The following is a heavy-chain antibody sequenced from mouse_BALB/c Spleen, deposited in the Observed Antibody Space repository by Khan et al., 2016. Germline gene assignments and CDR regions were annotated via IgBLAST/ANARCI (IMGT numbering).Heavy chain of an antibody. D-gene: IGHD2-14*01. CDR3: ASRYDYFDY. Sequence: EVELVESGGGLVKPGGSLKLSCAASGFAFSSYDMSWVRQTPEKRLEWVAYISSGGGSTYYPDTVKGRFTISRDNAKNTLDLQMSVLKSEDTARYYCASRYDYFDYWGQGTSLTVSS. V-gene: IGHV5-12-1*01. CDR1: GFAFSSYD. CDR2: ISSGGGST. J-gene: IGHJ2*02.